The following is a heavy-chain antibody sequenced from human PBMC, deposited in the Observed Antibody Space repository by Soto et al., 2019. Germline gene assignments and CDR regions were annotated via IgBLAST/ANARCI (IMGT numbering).Heavy chain of an antibody. V-gene: IGHV3-23*01. CDR1: GFTFNSYA. CDR3: AKEFGYCSSTTCYKGFDY. J-gene: IGHJ4*02. D-gene: IGHD2-2*02. Sequence: VQLLESGGGLVQPGGSLRLSCSASGFTFNSYAMSWVRRAPGKGLEWVSTVRNSGATTHYADSVKGRFTVSRDNSNNTLYLRMNSLRAEDTAIYYCAKEFGYCSSTTCYKGFDYWGQGTLVTVSS. CDR2: VRNSGATT.